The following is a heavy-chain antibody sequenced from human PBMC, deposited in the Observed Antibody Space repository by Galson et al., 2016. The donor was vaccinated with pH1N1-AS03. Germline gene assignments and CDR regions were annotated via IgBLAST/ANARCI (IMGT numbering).Heavy chain of an antibody. CDR2: IKSKTDGGTT. CDR1: GLTFRYAW. V-gene: IGHV3-15*01. D-gene: IGHD4-17*01. CDR3: TKEGYGDYFDY. J-gene: IGHJ4*02. Sequence: SLRLSCAASGLTFRYAWMSWVRQAPGKGLEWVGRIKSKTDGGTTDFAAPVEGRFTISRDDSKNMLYLQMNSLKTEDSAMYYCTKEGYGDYFDYWGQGTLVTVSS.